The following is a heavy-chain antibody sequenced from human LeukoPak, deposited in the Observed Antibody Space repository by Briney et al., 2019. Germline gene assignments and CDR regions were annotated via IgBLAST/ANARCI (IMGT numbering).Heavy chain of an antibody. CDR2: ISGSGGST. J-gene: IGHJ4*02. CDR3: AKVIVRAYYFDY. CDR1: GFSFSSYD. D-gene: IGHD3-16*02. V-gene: IGHV3-23*01. Sequence: PGGSLRLSCAASGFSFSSYDMSWVRQAPGKGLEWVSAISGSGGSTYYADSVKGRFTISRDNSKNTLDLQMNSLRAEDTAVYYCAKVIVRAYYFDYWGQGTLVTVSS.